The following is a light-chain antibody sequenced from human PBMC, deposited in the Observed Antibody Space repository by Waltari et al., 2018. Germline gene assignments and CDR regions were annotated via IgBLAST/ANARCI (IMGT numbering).Light chain of an antibody. Sequence: QSALTQPASVSGSLGKSITISCTGSGSEIDIYNLVSWYQQYPGKAPKLIIYEGDERPSGVSDRFSGSKSGNTASLTISGLQADDEAEYHCCSYAGGTTFLFGGGTKVTVL. J-gene: IGLJ2*01. CDR1: GSEIDIYNL. CDR2: EGD. CDR3: CSYAGGTTFL. V-gene: IGLV2-23*03.